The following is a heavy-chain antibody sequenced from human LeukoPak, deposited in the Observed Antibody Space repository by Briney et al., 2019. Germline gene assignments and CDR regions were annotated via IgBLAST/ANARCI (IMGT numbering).Heavy chain of an antibody. V-gene: IGHV3-30*18. D-gene: IGHD2-21*01. CDR3: AKGIRLYSVASDHTFAT. CDR2: IRYDGSDK. CDR1: GFTFSSYG. J-gene: IGHJ3*02. Sequence: GRSLRLSCAASGFTFSSYGMHWVRQAPGKGLEWVAHIRYDGSDKYYVDSLKGRFTISRDDSKNTVYLQMNGLRPEDTAVYYCAKGIRLYSVASDHTFATWGQGTMVTVSS.